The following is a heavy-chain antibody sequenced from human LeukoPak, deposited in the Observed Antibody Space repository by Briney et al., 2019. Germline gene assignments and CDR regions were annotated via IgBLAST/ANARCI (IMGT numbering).Heavy chain of an antibody. CDR3: ARDPWGLGSGSYRSGFDP. Sequence: SETLSLTCTVSGGSISSSSYYWGWIRQPPGKGLEWIGSIYYSGSTCYNPSLKSRVTISVDTSKNQFSLKLSSVTAADTAVYYCARDPWGLGSGSYRSGFDPWGQGTLVTVSS. V-gene: IGHV4-39*07. CDR1: GGSISSSSYY. CDR2: IYYSGST. D-gene: IGHD3-10*01. J-gene: IGHJ5*02.